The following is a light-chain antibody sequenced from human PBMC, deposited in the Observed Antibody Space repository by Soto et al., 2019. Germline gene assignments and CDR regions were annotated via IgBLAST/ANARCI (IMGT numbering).Light chain of an antibody. V-gene: IGKV3-15*01. J-gene: IGKJ5*01. Sequence: EIVLTPSPGTLSLSPGERATLSCRASQSVSSSYLAWYQQRRGQAPRLLIYGASTRATGIPARFSGSGSGTEFTLTISSLQSEDFAVYYCQQYNNWPPITFGQGTRLEIK. CDR3: QQYNNWPPIT. CDR1: QSVSSSY. CDR2: GAS.